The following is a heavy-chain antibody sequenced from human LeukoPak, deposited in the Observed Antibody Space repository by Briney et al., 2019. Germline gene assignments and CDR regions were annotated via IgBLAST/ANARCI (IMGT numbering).Heavy chain of an antibody. CDR1: GFTFSSNA. Sequence: PGGSLRLSCAASGFTFSSNAMSWVRQAPGKGLEWVSGISGSGGSTYYADSVKGWFTISRDNSKNTVYLQMNSLRAEETAVYYCAKETDLPYDAFDIWGQGTKVTVSS. J-gene: IGHJ3*02. V-gene: IGHV3-23*01. CDR3: AKETDLPYDAFDI. D-gene: IGHD1-14*01. CDR2: ISGSGGST.